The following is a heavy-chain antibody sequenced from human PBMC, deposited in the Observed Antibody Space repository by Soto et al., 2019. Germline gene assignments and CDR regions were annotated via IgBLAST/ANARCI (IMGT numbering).Heavy chain of an antibody. CDR1: GGSINSYY. CDR2: IYYSGST. V-gene: IGHV4-59*06. CDR3: ARTIFP. D-gene: IGHD1-7*01. Sequence: SETLSLTCTVSGGSINSYYWSWIRQPPGKGLEWIGYIYYSGSTYYNPSLKCRVTISVDTSKNQFSLKLSSVTAADTAVYYCARTIFPWGQGPLVTVSS. J-gene: IGHJ5*02.